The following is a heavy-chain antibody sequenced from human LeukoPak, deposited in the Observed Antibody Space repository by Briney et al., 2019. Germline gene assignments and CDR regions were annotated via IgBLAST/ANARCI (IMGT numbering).Heavy chain of an antibody. CDR3: ARAFGRVAPVLDI. Sequence: PSETLSLTCAVYGGSFSGYYWSWIRQPPGKGLEWIGEINHSGSTNYNPSLKSRVTISVDTSKNQFSLKLSSVTAADTAVYYCARAFGRVAPVLDIWGKGKRVTVFS. J-gene: IGHJ3*02. V-gene: IGHV4-34*01. D-gene: IGHD3-10*01. CDR1: GGSFSGYY. CDR2: INHSGST.